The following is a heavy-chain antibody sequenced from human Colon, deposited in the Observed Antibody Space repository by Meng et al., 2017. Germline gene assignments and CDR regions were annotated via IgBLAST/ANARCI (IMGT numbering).Heavy chain of an antibody. J-gene: IGHJ4*02. D-gene: IGHD3-3*01. CDR3: ARSFYDSWSGCLVGFDY. V-gene: IGHV7-4-1*02. CDR2: SMTNPGNP. CDR1: GLSCTSYG. Sequence: QVVQFWVWWMEPGGSVEVLWQASGLSCTSYGLNWGRQGPGQGLEWMGRSMTNPGNPTDDQGITRRFVFSLGPSVNTAYLQNSSLNAQDTTVYYYARSFYDSWSGCLVGFDYWGQGSLVTAS.